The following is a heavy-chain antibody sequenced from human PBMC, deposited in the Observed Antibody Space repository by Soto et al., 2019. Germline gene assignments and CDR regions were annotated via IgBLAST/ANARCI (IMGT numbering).Heavy chain of an antibody. CDR2: IIPILGIA. V-gene: IGHV1-69*02. CDR1: GGTFSSYT. Sequence: QVQLVQSGAEVKKPGSSVKVSCKASGGTFSSYTISWVRQAPGQGLEWMGRIIPILGIANYAQKFQGRVTITADKSTSTAYMELSSLRSEDTAVYYCATHYDFWSGCQDWGQGTLVTVSS. CDR3: ATHYDFWSGCQD. J-gene: IGHJ4*02. D-gene: IGHD3-3*01.